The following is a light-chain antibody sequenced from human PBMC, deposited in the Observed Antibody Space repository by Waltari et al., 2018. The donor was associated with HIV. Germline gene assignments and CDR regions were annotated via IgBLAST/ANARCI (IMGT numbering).Light chain of an antibody. V-gene: IGKV1-27*01. Sequence: DIQMTQSPTSLSASVGERVTITCRASQDIDNFLAWYQHKPGEAPKLLICSTSNLQSGVSDRFSGSGSGTQFSLTITSLQADDAAIYYCQQFDTDPRTFGGGTKVEV. J-gene: IGKJ2*02. CDR2: STS. CDR1: QDIDNF. CDR3: QQFDTDPRT.